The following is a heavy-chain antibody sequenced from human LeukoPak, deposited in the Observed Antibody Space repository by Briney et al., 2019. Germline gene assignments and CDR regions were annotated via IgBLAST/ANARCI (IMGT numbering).Heavy chain of an antibody. CDR1: GFTFRSNG. Sequence: PGGSLRLSCVASGFTFRSNGMGWVRQAPGKGLEWVSGVTGTIGRRNYADSVEGRFTVSRDDSKNTLYLQINSLRAEDTAIYYCAKDLLWFGDSRDGAVDHWGQGTLVTVSS. CDR2: VTGTIGRR. J-gene: IGHJ4*02. D-gene: IGHD3-10*01. V-gene: IGHV3-23*01. CDR3: AKDLLWFGDSRDGAVDH.